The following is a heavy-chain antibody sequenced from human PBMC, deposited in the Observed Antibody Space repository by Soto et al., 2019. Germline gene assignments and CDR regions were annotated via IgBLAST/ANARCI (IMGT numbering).Heavy chain of an antibody. V-gene: IGHV4-61*01. CDR1: GGSVSSGSYY. CDR3: ARDPGGGSYQWFDY. Sequence: SETLSLTCTVSGGSVSSGSYYWSWIRQPPGKGLEWIGYIYYSGSTNYNPSLKSRVTISVDTSKNQFSLKLSSVTAADTAVYYCARDPGGGSYQWFDYWGQGTLVTVSS. D-gene: IGHD1-26*01. CDR2: IYYSGST. J-gene: IGHJ4*02.